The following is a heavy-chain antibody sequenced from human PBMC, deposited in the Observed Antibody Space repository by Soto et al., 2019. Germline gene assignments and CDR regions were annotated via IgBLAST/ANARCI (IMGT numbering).Heavy chain of an antibody. V-gene: IGHV3-30-3*01. CDR1: GFTFSSYS. CDR3: TREKGSQLRLDV. Sequence: QVQLVESGGGVVQRGESLRLSCAASGFTFSSYSMNWVRQSPGKGLEWVAVISYDGNRIYYADSVKGRFTISRDNAKNTMFLQMDSLKTEDTAVYYCTREKGSQLRLDVWGQGTTVTVSS. CDR2: ISYDGNRI. J-gene: IGHJ6*02. D-gene: IGHD3-16*01.